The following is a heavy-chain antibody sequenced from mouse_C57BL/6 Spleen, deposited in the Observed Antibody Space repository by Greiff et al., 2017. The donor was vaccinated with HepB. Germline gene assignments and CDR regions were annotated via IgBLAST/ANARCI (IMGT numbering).Heavy chain of an antibody. CDR2: IDPSDSET. Sequence: QVQLQQPGAELVRPGSSVKLSCKASGYTFTSYWMHWVKQRPIQGLEWIGNIDPSDSETHYNQKFKDRATLTVDKSSSTAYMQLSSLTSEDSAVYYCARRDGPAFAYWGQGTLVTVSA. J-gene: IGHJ3*01. CDR3: ARRDGPAFAY. V-gene: IGHV1-52*01. CDR1: GYTFTSYW. D-gene: IGHD2-3*01.